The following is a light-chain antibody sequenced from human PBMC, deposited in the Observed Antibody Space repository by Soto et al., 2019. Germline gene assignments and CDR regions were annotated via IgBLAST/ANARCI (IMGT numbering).Light chain of an antibody. CDR3: QQFYTTPLT. Sequence: DIVLTQSPDSQAVSLGERVTINCKSSQTVLYSSNNKNYLAWYQQKPGQPPKLLINWASMRESGVPDRFSGSGSGTDFTLTISSLQAEDVAVYYCQQFYTTPLTFGGGTKVEIK. J-gene: IGKJ4*01. CDR1: QTVLYSSNNKNY. CDR2: WAS. V-gene: IGKV4-1*01.